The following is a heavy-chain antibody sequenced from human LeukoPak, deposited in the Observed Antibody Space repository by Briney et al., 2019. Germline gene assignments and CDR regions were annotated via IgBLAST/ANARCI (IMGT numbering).Heavy chain of an antibody. CDR2: ISWNCCNI. Sequence: GGSVTLSLLSSRCIYLDYAMHWVRPAPGKGLEWVSGISWNCCNIGYAGSVKGRLTISRDNAKNSLYLQMNSQRAEDTALYYCAKDGGPWPGDYYYGMDVWGQGTTVTVSS. J-gene: IGHJ6*02. V-gene: IGHV3-9*01. D-gene: IGHD1-14*01. CDR1: RCIYLDYA. CDR3: AKDGGPWPGDYYYGMDV.